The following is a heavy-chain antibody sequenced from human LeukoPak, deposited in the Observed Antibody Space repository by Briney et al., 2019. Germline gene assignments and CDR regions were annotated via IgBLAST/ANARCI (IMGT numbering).Heavy chain of an antibody. V-gene: IGHV3-15*01. Sequence: GGSLRLSCAASGLTFSNARMSWVRQAPGKGLEWVGRIKSKTDGATIDYGAPAKGRFTISRDDSENTVFLQMNSLKTEDTALYYCTTYSWYTYGLDAFDIWGLGTMVTVSS. J-gene: IGHJ3*02. D-gene: IGHD5-18*01. CDR3: TTYSWYTYGLDAFDI. CDR1: GLTFSNAR. CDR2: IKSKTDGATI.